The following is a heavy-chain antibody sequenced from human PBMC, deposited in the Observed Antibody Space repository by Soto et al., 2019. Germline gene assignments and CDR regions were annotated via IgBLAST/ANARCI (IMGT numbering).Heavy chain of an antibody. D-gene: IGHD3-10*01. J-gene: IGHJ6*03. CDR1: GFTFSSYA. V-gene: IGHV3-23*01. Sequence: GGSLRLSCAASGFTFSSYAMSWVRQAPGKGLEWVSAISGSGGSTYYADSVKGRFTISRDNSKNTLYLQMNSLRAEDTAVYYCAKGGITMVRGVLPLVYYYMDVWGKGTTVTVSS. CDR2: ISGSGGST. CDR3: AKGGITMVRGVLPLVYYYMDV.